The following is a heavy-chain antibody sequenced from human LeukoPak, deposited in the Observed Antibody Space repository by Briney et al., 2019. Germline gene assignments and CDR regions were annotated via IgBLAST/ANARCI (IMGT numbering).Heavy chain of an antibody. Sequence: GGSLRLSCAASGFTFSSYAMHWVRQAPGKGLEYVSAISENGGSAYYANSVKGRFTISRDNSKNTLYLQMGSLRAEDMAVYYCARDFGPSTAAWGAFDIWAQGTMVIVSS. CDR2: ISENGGSA. J-gene: IGHJ3*02. D-gene: IGHD6-6*01. V-gene: IGHV3-64*01. CDR3: ARDFGPSTAAWGAFDI. CDR1: GFTFSSYA.